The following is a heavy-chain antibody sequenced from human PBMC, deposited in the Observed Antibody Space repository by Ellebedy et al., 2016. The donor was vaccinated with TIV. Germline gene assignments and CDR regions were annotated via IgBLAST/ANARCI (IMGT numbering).Heavy chain of an antibody. V-gene: IGHV3-11*01. CDR1: GFIFSDYY. CDR3: ARDTRFIDQQHNWFDP. Sequence: GGSLRLSCAASGFIFSDYYMTRIRQAPGKGLEWISYISSSGTPIYYADSVRGRFTISRDKAKNSLDLQMNSLRADDTAVYYCARDTRFIDQQHNWFDPWGQGTQVTVSS. CDR2: ISSSGTPI. J-gene: IGHJ5*02. D-gene: IGHD6-13*01.